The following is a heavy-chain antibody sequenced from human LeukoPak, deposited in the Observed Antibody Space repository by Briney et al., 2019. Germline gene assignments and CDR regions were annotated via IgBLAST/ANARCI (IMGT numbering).Heavy chain of an antibody. Sequence: GGSLRLSCAASGFTFATYAMSWVRQAPGKGLKWVSGITGSGRTTYYADSVKGRFTISRDNSKNTLYLQMNSLRAEDTAVYYCAKAGGDIAALFDYWGQGTLVTVSS. CDR1: GFTFATYA. V-gene: IGHV3-23*01. CDR3: AKAGGDIAALFDY. J-gene: IGHJ4*02. CDR2: ITGSGRTT. D-gene: IGHD6-25*01.